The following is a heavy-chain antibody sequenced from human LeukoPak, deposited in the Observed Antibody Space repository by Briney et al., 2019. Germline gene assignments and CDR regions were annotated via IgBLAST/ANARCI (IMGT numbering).Heavy chain of an antibody. CDR2: ICIRSSYT. Sequence: GGSLRLSCAASGFSFSDYYIRWIRQPPGKGLEWVSYICIRSSYTTYQDSVKARFTITRDNTTNTLYLQMSGLRAEETAVYYGARDDAILTGFDGWGQGTLVTVSS. CDR1: GFSFSDYY. V-gene: IGHV3-11*06. CDR3: ARDDAILTGFDG. J-gene: IGHJ4*02. D-gene: IGHD3-9*01.